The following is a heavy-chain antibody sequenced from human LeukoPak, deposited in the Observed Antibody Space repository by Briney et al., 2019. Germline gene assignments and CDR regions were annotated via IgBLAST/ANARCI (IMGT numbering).Heavy chain of an antibody. Sequence: ASVKVSCKASGYTFTSYDINWVRQATGQGLEWMGWISAYNGNTNYAQKLQGRVTMTTDTSTSTAYMELSSLRSEDTAVYYCARIVVPAAFGFDPWGQGTLVTVSS. J-gene: IGHJ5*02. V-gene: IGHV1-18*01. CDR1: GYTFTSYD. CDR2: ISAYNGNT. D-gene: IGHD2-2*01. CDR3: ARIVVPAAFGFDP.